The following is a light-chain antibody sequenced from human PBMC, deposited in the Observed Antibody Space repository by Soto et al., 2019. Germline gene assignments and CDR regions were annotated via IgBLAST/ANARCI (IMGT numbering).Light chain of an antibody. CDR3: QQLNSYPLT. J-gene: IGKJ4*01. CDR1: QGISSY. Sequence: DIQLTQSPSFLSASVGDRVTITCRASQGISSYLAWFQQKPGKAPKLLIYAASTLQSGVPLRFSGSGSGTEFTLTISSPQPEDFATYFCQQLNSYPLTFGGGTKVDIK. CDR2: AAS. V-gene: IGKV1-9*01.